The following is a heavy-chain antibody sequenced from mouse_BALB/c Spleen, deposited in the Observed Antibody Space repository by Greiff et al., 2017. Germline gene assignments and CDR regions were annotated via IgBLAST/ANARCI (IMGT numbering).Heavy chain of an antibody. Sequence: QVHVKQPGAELVKPGASVKLSCKASGYTFTSYWMHWVKQRPGQGLEWIGEIDPSDSYTNYNQKFKGKATLTVDKSSSTAYMQLSSLTSEDSAVYYCARRELWPSWFAYWGQGTLVTVSA. J-gene: IGHJ3*01. CDR2: IDPSDSYT. D-gene: IGHD1-1*02. CDR1: GYTFTSYW. V-gene: IGHV1-69*02. CDR3: ARRELWPSWFAY.